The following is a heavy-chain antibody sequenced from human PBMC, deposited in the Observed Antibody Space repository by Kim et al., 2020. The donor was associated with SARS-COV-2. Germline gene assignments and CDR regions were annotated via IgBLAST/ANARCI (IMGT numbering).Heavy chain of an antibody. V-gene: IGHV1-18*01. CDR1: GYTFTNYY. D-gene: IGHD3-16*01. J-gene: IGHJ2*01. CDR2: ISAYNGGT. CDR3: ARGTDYIDGGVYIDWLCDV. Sequence: ASVKVSCKASGYTFTNYYVNWVRQSPGHGLEWMGSISAYNGGTAYAERFQGRVTMTTDTSTSTAYLELRSLTSDDTAVYHCARGTDYIDGGVYIDWLCDVWGRGTQVTVPT.